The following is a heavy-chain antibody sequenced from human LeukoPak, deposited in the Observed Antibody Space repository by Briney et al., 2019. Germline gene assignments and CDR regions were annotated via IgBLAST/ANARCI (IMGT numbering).Heavy chain of an antibody. Sequence: GESLKISCKASGYNFTSYWIGWVRQTPGKGLEWVGIIDPADSDTRYSPSLEGQVTISADKSISTVYLQWSDLRASDTAMYYCARSKGDCRGGSCYFRLSSTFYYHYYIDIWGKGTTVTVSS. CDR2: IDPADSDT. J-gene: IGHJ6*03. V-gene: IGHV5-51*01. CDR1: GYNFTSYW. D-gene: IGHD2-15*01. CDR3: ARSKGDCRGGSCYFRLSSTFYYHYYIDI.